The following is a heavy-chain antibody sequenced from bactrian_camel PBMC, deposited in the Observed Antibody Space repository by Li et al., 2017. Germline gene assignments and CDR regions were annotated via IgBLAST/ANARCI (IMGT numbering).Heavy chain of an antibody. CDR1: GYTNKPYC. Sequence: VQLVESGGGSVQPGGSLRLTCVSGYTNKPYCMGWFRQAPGKEREGVAAMYTGGGSIYYADSVKGRFTISKDKEEGTLFLEMVSLEPEDTAMYYCAADPRSRCWYDRFSLPLYKYWGQGTQVTVS. D-gene: IGHD6*01. CDR2: MYTGGGSI. CDR3: AADPRSRCWYDRFSLPLYKY. J-gene: IGHJ4*01. V-gene: IGHV3S1*01.